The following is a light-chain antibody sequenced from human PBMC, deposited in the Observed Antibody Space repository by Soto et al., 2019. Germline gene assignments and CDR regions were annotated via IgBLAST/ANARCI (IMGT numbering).Light chain of an antibody. Sequence: QPVLTQPASVSPSPGQSITISCSGTSSDIGSYNHVAWYQQFPGKSPKLMIYAVSDRPSGVSDRFSGSKSGITASLTISGLQTEDEAVYYSISYTDKKSYLFGTRTKVTGL. J-gene: IGLJ1*01. CDR2: AVS. CDR1: SSDIGSYNH. V-gene: IGLV2-14*03. CDR3: ISYTDKKSYL.